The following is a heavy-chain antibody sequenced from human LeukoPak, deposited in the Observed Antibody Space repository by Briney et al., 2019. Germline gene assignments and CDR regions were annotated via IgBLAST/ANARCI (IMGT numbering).Heavy chain of an antibody. V-gene: IGHV1-2*06. D-gene: IGHD1-1*01. Sequence: ASVKVSCKTSGYTFTGYYMHWVRQAPGQGLEWMGRINPNSGGTNYAQRFQGRVTMTRDTSITTAYMELSSLRSDDTAVYYCASWDWNPNYYFDYWGQGTLVTVSS. CDR3: ASWDWNPNYYFDY. CDR2: INPNSGGT. CDR1: GYTFTGYY. J-gene: IGHJ4*02.